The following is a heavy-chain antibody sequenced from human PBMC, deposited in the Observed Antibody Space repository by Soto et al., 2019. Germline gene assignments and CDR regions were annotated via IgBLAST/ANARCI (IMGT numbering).Heavy chain of an antibody. V-gene: IGHV4-59*01. D-gene: IGHD3-3*01. CDR3: ARGAFGTIFGVVIGDYYYGMDV. CDR1: GGSISSYY. Sequence: SETLSLTCTVSGGSISSYYWSWIRQPPGKGLEWIGYIYYSGSTNYNPSLKSRVTISVDTSKNQFSLKLSSVTAADTAVYYCARGAFGTIFGVVIGDYYYGMDVWGQGTTVTVSS. J-gene: IGHJ6*02. CDR2: IYYSGST.